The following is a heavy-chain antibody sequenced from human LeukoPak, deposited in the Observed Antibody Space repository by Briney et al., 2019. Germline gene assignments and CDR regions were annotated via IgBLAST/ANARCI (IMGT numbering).Heavy chain of an antibody. CDR2: IYYSGST. J-gene: IGHJ6*02. V-gene: IGHV4-59*01. D-gene: IGHD1-26*01. Sequence: SETLSLTCTVSGGSISSYYWSWIRQPPGKGLKWIGYIYYSGSTNYNPSLKSRVTISVDTSKNQFSLKLSSVTAADTAVYYCARESGGRSYYYGMDVWGQGTTVTVSS. CDR3: ARESGGRSYYYGMDV. CDR1: GGSISSYY.